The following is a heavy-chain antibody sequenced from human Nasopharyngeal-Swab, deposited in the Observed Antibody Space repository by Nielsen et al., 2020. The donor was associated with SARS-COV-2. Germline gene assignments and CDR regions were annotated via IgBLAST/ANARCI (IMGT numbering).Heavy chain of an antibody. D-gene: IGHD2-2*01. CDR3: TTAGCSSTSCYYYYYYGMDV. CDR2: IKSKTDGGTT. J-gene: IGHJ6*02. V-gene: IGHV3-15*01. Sequence: VRQAPGKGLEWVGRIKSKTDGGTTDYAAPVKGRFTISRDDSKNTLYLQMNSLKTEDTAVYYCTTAGCSSTSCYYYYYYGMDVWGQGTTVTVSS.